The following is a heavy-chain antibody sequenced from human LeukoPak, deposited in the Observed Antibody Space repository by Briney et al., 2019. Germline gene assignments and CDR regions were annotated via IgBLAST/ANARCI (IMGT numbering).Heavy chain of an antibody. Sequence: SETLSLTCTVSNGSISSGRFYWTWIRQPAGKGLEWIGRIYTSGSTNYNPSLKSRVTMSIDTSKSQFSLKLSSVTAADTAVYYCARTRYGSGSYTYLDYWGQGTLVTVSS. CDR1: NGSISSGRFY. V-gene: IGHV4-61*02. CDR3: ARTRYGSGSYTYLDY. J-gene: IGHJ4*02. D-gene: IGHD3-10*01. CDR2: IYTSGST.